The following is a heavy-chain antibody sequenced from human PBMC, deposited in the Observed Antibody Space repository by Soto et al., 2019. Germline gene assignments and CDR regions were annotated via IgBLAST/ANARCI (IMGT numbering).Heavy chain of an antibody. CDR2: LSFDGHHK. CDR1: GFTFSSHG. V-gene: IGHV3-30*18. Sequence: GSLRRPCSASGFTFSSHGMHWVRQAPGKGLEWVAVLSFDGHHKYFADSVKGRFTIARDNSRSTLYLHMNSLRVEDTAVYYCAKDRIPDNFDSSGLDHWGQGTLVTVYS. CDR3: AKDRIPDNFDSSGLDH. J-gene: IGHJ4*02. D-gene: IGHD3-22*01.